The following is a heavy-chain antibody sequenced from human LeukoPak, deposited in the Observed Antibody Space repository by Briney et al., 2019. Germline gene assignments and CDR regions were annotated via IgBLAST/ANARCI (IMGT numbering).Heavy chain of an antibody. Sequence: PSETLSLTCGVSGYSISSGFYWGWIRQPPGKGLEWIGSMYHSGSIYYNRSLKSRVTISADTSNNHLSLKLSSVTAADTAVYYCVRHPDPYYHIFLVWGKGTTVTVSS. D-gene: IGHD3-9*01. J-gene: IGHJ6*04. V-gene: IGHV4-38-2*01. CDR2: MYHSGSI. CDR3: VRHPDPYYHIFLV. CDR1: GYSISSGFY.